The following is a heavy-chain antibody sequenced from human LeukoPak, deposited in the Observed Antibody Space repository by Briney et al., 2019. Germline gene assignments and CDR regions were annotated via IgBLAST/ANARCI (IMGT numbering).Heavy chain of an antibody. Sequence: GGSLRLSCAASGFTFSDYYMSWIRQAPGKGLEWVSVIYSGGGTNYAESVKGRFTISRDNSKDTVYLQMNSLRVEDTAVYYCARDAGTGDSYYWYFDLWGRGTQVTVSS. CDR3: ARDAGTGDSYYWYFDL. V-gene: IGHV3-53*01. J-gene: IGHJ2*01. CDR2: IYSGGGT. CDR1: GFTFSDYY. D-gene: IGHD2-21*02.